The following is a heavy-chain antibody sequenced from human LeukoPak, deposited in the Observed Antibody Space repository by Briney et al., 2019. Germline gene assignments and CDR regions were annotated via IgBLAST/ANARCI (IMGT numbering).Heavy chain of an antibody. CDR2: ISYDGSNK. CDR3: AKDLGSGLPFDY. Sequence: GGSLRLSCAASGFTFSSYAMHWVRQAPGKGLEWVAVISYDGSNKYYADSVKGRFTISRDNSKNTLYLQMNSLRAEDTAVYYCAKDLGSGLPFDYWDQGTLVTVSS. D-gene: IGHD6-19*01. J-gene: IGHJ4*02. V-gene: IGHV3-30*04. CDR1: GFTFSSYA.